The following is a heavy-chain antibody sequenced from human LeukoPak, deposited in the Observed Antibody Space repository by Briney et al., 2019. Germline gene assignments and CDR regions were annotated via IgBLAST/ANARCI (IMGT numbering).Heavy chain of an antibody. Sequence: GGSLRLSCAASGSYWMHWVRQAPGKGLVWVSHINSDGGWTSYADSVKGRFTISKDNAKNTVYLQMNNLRAEDTAVYYCVSFYETYWGRGTLVTVSS. J-gene: IGHJ4*02. V-gene: IGHV3-74*01. CDR3: VSFYETY. CDR2: INSDGGWT. D-gene: IGHD2/OR15-2a*01. CDR1: GSYW.